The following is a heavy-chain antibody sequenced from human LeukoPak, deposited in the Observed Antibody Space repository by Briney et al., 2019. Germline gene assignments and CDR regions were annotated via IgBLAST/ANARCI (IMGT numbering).Heavy chain of an antibody. Sequence: PSETLSLTCTVSGGSISGYYWSWIRQPPGKGLEWIGYIYYSGSASYNPSLKSRVTISVDTPKNQFSLKLSSVTAADTAVYYCARTRSSGYPDYSYYMDVWGKGTTVTISS. J-gene: IGHJ6*03. CDR2: IYYSGSA. D-gene: IGHD3-22*01. CDR1: GGSISGYY. CDR3: ARTRSSGYPDYSYYMDV. V-gene: IGHV4-59*12.